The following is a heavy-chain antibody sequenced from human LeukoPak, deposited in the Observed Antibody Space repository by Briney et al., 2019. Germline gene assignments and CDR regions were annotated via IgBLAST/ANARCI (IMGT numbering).Heavy chain of an antibody. CDR1: GFTFSGSA. Sequence: GGSLRLPCAASGFTFSGSAMHWVRQASGKGLEWVGRIRNKANSYATTYAASVKGRFTISRDDSKNTAYLQMNSLKTEDTAVYYCSTSSSDFGYWGQGTLVTVSS. CDR2: IRNKANSYAT. CDR3: STSSSDFGY. D-gene: IGHD6-6*01. V-gene: IGHV3-73*01. J-gene: IGHJ4*02.